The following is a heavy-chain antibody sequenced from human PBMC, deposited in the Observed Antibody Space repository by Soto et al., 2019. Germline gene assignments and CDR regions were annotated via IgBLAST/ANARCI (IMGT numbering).Heavy chain of an antibody. J-gene: IGHJ6*02. CDR2: IIPIPGTA. CDR1: GGTFGSYA. V-gene: IGHV1-69*01. D-gene: IGHD2-2*01. CDR3: ARSQGSSTSLEIYYYYYYGMDV. Sequence: QVQLVQSGAEVKKPGSSVKVSCKASGGTFGSYAISCVRQAPGQGLEWMGGIIPIPGTANYAQKFQGGVTIAADESTSTAYMELSSLRSEDTAVYYCARSQGSSTSLEIYYYYYYGMDVWGQGTTVTVSS.